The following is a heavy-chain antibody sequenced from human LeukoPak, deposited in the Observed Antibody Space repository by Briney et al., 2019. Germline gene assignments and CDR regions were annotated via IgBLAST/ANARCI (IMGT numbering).Heavy chain of an antibody. CDR2: IWYDGSHK. V-gene: IGHV3-33*01. CDR3: ARDRGAGRNGLDN. Sequence: PGRSLRLSCAASGFTFSSFGMHWVRQAPSKGLEWVAVIWYDGSHKNYADSVNGRFTISRDNSKNTLYLQMNSLRAEDTAVYHCARDRGAGRNGLDNWGQGTLVTVSS. D-gene: IGHD3-10*01. J-gene: IGHJ4*02. CDR1: GFTFSSFG.